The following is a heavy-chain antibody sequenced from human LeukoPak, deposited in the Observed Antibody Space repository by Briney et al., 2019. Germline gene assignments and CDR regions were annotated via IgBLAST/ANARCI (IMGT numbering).Heavy chain of an antibody. V-gene: IGHV3-23*01. D-gene: IGHD6-19*01. CDR2: ISGSGGST. CDR3: AKMGLKQWPYNYFDY. CDR1: ELTFSSYA. Sequence: PGGSLRLSCAASELTFSSYAMSWVRQAPGKGLEWASAISGSGGSTYYADSVKGRFTISRDNSKNTLYLQMNSLRAEDTAVYYCAKMGLKQWPYNYFDYWGQGTLVTVSS. J-gene: IGHJ4*02.